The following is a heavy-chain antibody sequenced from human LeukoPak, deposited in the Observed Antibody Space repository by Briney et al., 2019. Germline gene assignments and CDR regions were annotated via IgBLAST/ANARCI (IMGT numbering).Heavy chain of an antibody. CDR3: ARVDPYDSSGYYYYYMDV. CDR1: GFTFSSYS. Sequence: PGGSLRLSCAASGFTFSSYSMNWVRQAPGKGLEWVSSISSSSSYMYYADSVKGRFTISRDNAKNSLYLQMSSLRAEDTAVYYCARVDPYDSSGYYYYYMDVWGKGTTVTVSS. V-gene: IGHV3-21*01. D-gene: IGHD3-22*01. CDR2: ISSSSSYM. J-gene: IGHJ6*03.